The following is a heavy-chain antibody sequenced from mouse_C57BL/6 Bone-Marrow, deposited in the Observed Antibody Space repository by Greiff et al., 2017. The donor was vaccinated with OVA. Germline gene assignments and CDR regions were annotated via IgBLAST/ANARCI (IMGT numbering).Heavy chain of an antibody. Sequence: EVLLVESGGDLVKPGWSLKLSCAASGFTFSSYGMSWVRPTPDKRLAWVATISRGGSYTHYPHSVKGRFTISRDNAKNALYLQMSSLKSEDTAMYYCARHYYGSSYCWGQGTTLTVSS. V-gene: IGHV5-6*01. CDR2: ISRGGSYT. D-gene: IGHD1-1*01. CDR1: GFTFSSYG. CDR3: ARHYYGSSYC. J-gene: IGHJ2*01.